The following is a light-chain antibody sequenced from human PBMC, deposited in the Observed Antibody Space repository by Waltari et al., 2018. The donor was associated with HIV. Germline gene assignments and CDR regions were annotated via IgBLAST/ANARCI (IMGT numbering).Light chain of an antibody. J-gene: IGKJ1*01. CDR2: GAS. Sequence: EIVLTQSPGTLSFSPGERASQNIGSIYLSWYQHKPGQAPRLLISGASSRATGIPDRFSGSASGTDFTLTITRLEPEDFAVYYCQQYRGLPLTFGQGTTVEIK. CDR1: QNIGSIY. CDR3: QQYRGLPLT. V-gene: IGKV3-20*01.